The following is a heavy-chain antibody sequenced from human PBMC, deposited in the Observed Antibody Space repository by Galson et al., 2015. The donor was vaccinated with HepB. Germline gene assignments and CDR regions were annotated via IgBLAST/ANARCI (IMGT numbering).Heavy chain of an antibody. D-gene: IGHD2-2*01. CDR3: ARGEMRYCSSTSCYGFDY. J-gene: IGHJ4*02. Sequence: SLRLSCAASGFTFSSYAMHWVRQAPGKGLEWVAVISYDGSNKYYADSVKGRFTISRDNSKNTLYLQMNSLRAEDTAVYYCARGEMRYCSSTSCYGFDYWGQGTLVTVSS. V-gene: IGHV3-30-3*01. CDR1: GFTFSSYA. CDR2: ISYDGSNK.